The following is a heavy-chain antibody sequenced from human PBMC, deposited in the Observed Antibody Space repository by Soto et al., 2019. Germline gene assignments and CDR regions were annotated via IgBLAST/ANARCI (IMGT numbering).Heavy chain of an antibody. D-gene: IGHD2-21*01. Sequence: GGSLRLSCAASGFTFSSYGMHWVRQAPGKGLEWVAVISYDGSNKYYADSVKGRFTISRDNSKNTLYLQMNSLRAEDTAVYYCATDRPSGGEESVYFDYWGQGTLVTVSS. V-gene: IGHV3-30*03. J-gene: IGHJ4*02. CDR3: ATDRPSGGEESVYFDY. CDR2: ISYDGSNK. CDR1: GFTFSSYG.